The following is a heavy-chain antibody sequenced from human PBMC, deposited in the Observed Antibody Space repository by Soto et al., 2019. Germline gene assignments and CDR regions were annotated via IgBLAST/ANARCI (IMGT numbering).Heavy chain of an antibody. J-gene: IGHJ6*03. Sequence: QVQLVQSGAEVKKPGASVKVSCKASGYTFTSYAMHWVRQAPGQRLEWMGWINAGNGNTKYSQKFQGRVTITRDTSASTAYMELSSLRSEDTAVYYCARDSTGYSSSWLYYYYYYMDVCGKGTTVTVS. CDR1: GYTFTSYA. V-gene: IGHV1-3*01. D-gene: IGHD6-13*01. CDR2: INAGNGNT. CDR3: ARDSTGYSSSWLYYYYYYMDV.